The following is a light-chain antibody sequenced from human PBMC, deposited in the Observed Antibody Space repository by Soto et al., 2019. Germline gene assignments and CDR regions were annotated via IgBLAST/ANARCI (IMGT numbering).Light chain of an antibody. CDR2: GAS. CDR3: QHYNDWPPAFT. Sequence: EILMTQSPATLSVSPGERATLSCRASQSLNRNLAWYQQKPGQAPRLIIYGASTRASGIPARFSGSGSGTEFTLTISSLQSEDFALYYCQHYNDWPPAFTFVPGTKVDL. CDR1: QSLNRN. V-gene: IGKV3D-15*01. J-gene: IGKJ3*01.